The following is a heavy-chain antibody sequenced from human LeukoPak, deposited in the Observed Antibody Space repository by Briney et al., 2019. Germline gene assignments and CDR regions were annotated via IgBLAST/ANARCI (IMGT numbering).Heavy chain of an antibody. D-gene: IGHD2-2*01. CDR3: ARGGWYQLLPFDY. Sequence: ASVKVSCKASGYTFTGYYMHWVRQAPGQGLEWMGWINPNSGGTNYALKFQGRVTMTRDTSISTAYMELSRLRSDDTAVYYCARGGWYQLLPFDYWGQGTLVTVSS. CDR1: GYTFTGYY. J-gene: IGHJ4*02. V-gene: IGHV1-2*02. CDR2: INPNSGGT.